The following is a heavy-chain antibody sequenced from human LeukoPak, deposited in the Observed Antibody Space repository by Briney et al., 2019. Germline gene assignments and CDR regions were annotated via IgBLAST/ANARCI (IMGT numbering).Heavy chain of an antibody. V-gene: IGHV3-74*01. CDR1: GFTFSSYW. J-gene: IGHJ4*02. D-gene: IGHD6-25*01. Sequence: GGSLGLSCAASGFTFSSYWMHWVRQAPGKGLVWVSRINTDGSTTNYADSVKGRFTISRDDAENTLYLQMNSLRAEDTAVYYCARGSPAAVWGQGALVTVSS. CDR3: ARGSPAAV. CDR2: INTDGSTT.